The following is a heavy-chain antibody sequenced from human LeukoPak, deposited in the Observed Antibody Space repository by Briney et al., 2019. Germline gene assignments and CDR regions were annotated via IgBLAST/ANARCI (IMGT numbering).Heavy chain of an antibody. CDR2: ISAYNGNT. D-gene: IGHD3-3*01. CDR3: ARMCAITIFGVVKYYFDY. J-gene: IGHJ4*02. V-gene: IGHV1-18*01. CDR1: GYTFTSYS. Sequence: ASVKVSCKASGYTFTSYSISWVRQAPGQGLEWMGWISAYNGNTNYAQKLQGRVTMTTDTSTSTAYMELRSLRSDDTAVYYCARMCAITIFGVVKYYFDYWGQGTLVTVSS.